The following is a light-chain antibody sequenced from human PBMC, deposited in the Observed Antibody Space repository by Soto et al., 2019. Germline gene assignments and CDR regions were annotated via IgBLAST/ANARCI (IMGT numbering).Light chain of an antibody. CDR3: QQYGSSPFT. CDR2: GAS. V-gene: IGKV3-20*01. J-gene: IGKJ3*01. CDR1: QSVSSSY. Sequence: EFVLTQSPGTLSLSPGERATLSCRASQSVSSSYLAWYQQKPGQAPRLLIYGASSKATGIPDRFSGSGSGTDFSLTISRLEPEDFAVYFCQQYGSSPFTFGPETKVDI.